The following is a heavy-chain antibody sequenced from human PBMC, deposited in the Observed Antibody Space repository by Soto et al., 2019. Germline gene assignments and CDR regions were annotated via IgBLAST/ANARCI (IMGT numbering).Heavy chain of an antibody. J-gene: IGHJ6*02. CDR2: IYYTGST. V-gene: IGHV4-31*01. CDR1: GATISSGGFY. D-gene: IGHD4-17*01. CDR3: ARDDSFYGEPGYGLHV. Sequence: QVQLQESGPGLVEASQTLALTCTFSGATISSGGFYWSWILQRPVKVLEWIGHIYYTGSTYYNPSLISNSSISVYMSRYQFFLKLRYVTAAETSKYFCARDDSFYGEPGYGLHVWGQGTTVTVSS.